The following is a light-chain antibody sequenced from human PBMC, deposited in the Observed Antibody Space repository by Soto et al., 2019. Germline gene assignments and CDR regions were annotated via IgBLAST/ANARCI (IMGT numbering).Light chain of an antibody. CDR2: GAS. V-gene: IGKV3-20*01. CDR1: QSVSSNY. Sequence: EIVLTQSPGTLSLSPGERATLSCRASQSVSSNYLAWYQLKPGQAPKLLIYGASSGATGIPDRFSGSGSGTDFTLTISRLEPKDFAVYYCQQYGSSPRTFGQGTKVEIK. CDR3: QQYGSSPRT. J-gene: IGKJ1*01.